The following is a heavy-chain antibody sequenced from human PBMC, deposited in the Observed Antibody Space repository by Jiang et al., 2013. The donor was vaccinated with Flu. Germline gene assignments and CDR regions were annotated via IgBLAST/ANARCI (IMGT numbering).Heavy chain of an antibody. V-gene: IGHV4-39*01. J-gene: IGHJ3*02. CDR1: GGSISSSNYF. Sequence: LLKPSETLSLTCTVSGGSISSSNYFWGWIRQPPGKGLEWIGSIHYGVSTYYNPSLKSRVTISVDTSKNQVSLKLTSVTAADTAVYYSVRLPSDDAFDIWGQGTMVTVSS. CDR2: IHYGVST. CDR3: VRLPSDDAFDI.